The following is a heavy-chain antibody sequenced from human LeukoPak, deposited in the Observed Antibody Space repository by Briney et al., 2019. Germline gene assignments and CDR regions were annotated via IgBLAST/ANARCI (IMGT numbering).Heavy chain of an antibody. D-gene: IGHD3-16*01. CDR3: AKALGGYDFDY. J-gene: IGHJ4*02. Sequence: PGGSLRLSCAASGFTFRGYGMSWVRQAPGKGLEWVSSLSGSGGSTYYADSVKGRFTISRDNSKNTLFLHMNSLRAEDTAVYYCAKALGGYDFDYWGQGTLVTVSS. V-gene: IGHV3-23*01. CDR1: GFTFRGYG. CDR2: LSGSGGST.